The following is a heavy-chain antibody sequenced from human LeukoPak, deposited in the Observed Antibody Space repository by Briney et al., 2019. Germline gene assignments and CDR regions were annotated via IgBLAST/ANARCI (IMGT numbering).Heavy chain of an antibody. CDR3: ARVGEDYYDSSGYVEYFQH. Sequence: ASVTVSCKASGYTFTSYYMHWVRQAPGQGLEWMGIINPSGGSTSYAQKFQGRVTMTRDTSTSTVYMELSSLRSEDTAVYYCARVGEDYYDSSGYVEYFQHWGQGTLVTVSS. CDR1: GYTFTSYY. V-gene: IGHV1-46*01. J-gene: IGHJ1*01. D-gene: IGHD3-22*01. CDR2: INPSGGST.